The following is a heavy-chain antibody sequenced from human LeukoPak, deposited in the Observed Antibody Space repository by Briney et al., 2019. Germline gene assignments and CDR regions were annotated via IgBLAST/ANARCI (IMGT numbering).Heavy chain of an antibody. V-gene: IGHV3-30-3*01. D-gene: IGHD1-1*01. J-gene: IGHJ1*01. CDR1: GFTFSSYA. Sequence: GGSLRLSCAASGFTFSSYAMHWVRQAPGKGLEWVAVISYDGSNKYYADSVKGRFTISRDNSKNTLYLQMNSLRAEDTAVYYCAKDRFTGVAEYFQHWGQGTLVTVSS. CDR2: ISYDGSNK. CDR3: AKDRFTGVAEYFQH.